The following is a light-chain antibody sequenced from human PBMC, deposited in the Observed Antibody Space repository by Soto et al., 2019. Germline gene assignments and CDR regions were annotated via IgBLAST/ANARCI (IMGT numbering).Light chain of an antibody. CDR1: QSFSGY. J-gene: IGKJ4*01. CDR2: DAS. V-gene: IGKV3-11*01. Sequence: EIVLPQSPATLSLSPGERATLSCRASQSFSGYLAWYQQKPGQTPRLLIYDASNRATGIPARFSGSGSGTDFTLTISRLEPEDFAVYYCQQRGIWPLTFGGGTKVEIK. CDR3: QQRGIWPLT.